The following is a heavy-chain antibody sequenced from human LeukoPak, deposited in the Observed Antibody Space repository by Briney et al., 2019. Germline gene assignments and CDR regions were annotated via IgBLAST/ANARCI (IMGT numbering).Heavy chain of an antibody. Sequence: GGSLRLSCVVSGITLSNYGMSWVRQAPGKGLEWVSGISERGGSTNYADSVKGRFTISRDNAKNSLYLQMNSLRAEDTAVYYCARDGYSSGPPFDYWGQGTLVTVSS. CDR2: ISERGGST. V-gene: IGHV3-23*01. J-gene: IGHJ4*02. D-gene: IGHD5-18*01. CDR3: ARDGYSSGPPFDY. CDR1: GITLSNYG.